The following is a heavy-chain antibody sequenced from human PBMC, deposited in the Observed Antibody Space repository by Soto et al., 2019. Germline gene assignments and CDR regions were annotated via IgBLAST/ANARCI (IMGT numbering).Heavy chain of an antibody. CDR3: ARDPTSTSFEP. V-gene: IGHV3-21*01. Sequence: VSLRLSCVASGFAFNTYSMNWVRQAPGKGLEWVSYISYSGSYIYYADSVKGRFTISRDNARNSLYLQMSSLRAEDTAVYYCARDPTSTSFEPWGQGTLVTVSS. CDR1: GFAFNTYS. D-gene: IGHD2-2*01. J-gene: IGHJ5*02. CDR2: ISYSGSYI.